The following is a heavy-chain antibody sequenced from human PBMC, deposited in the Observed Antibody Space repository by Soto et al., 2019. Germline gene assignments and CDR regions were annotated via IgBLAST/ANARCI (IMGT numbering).Heavy chain of an antibody. V-gene: IGHV4-59*01. D-gene: IGHD1-26*01. CDR1: GGSISSYS. CDR2: IYSSGST. J-gene: IGHJ4*02. CDR3: ARLDKVVDY. Sequence: SETLSLTCTLSGGSISSYSWNWIRQPPGKGLEWIGYIYSSGSTNYNPSLKSRVTMSVDTSKNQFSLKLSSVTAADTAVYYCARLDKVVDYWGQGTLVTVSS.